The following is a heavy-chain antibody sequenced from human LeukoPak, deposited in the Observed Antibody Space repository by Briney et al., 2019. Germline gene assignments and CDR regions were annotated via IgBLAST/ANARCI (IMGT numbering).Heavy chain of an antibody. D-gene: IGHD4-17*01. Sequence: ASETLSLTCTVSGGSISSTTYYWGCIRQPPGKGLEWIGSIYYSGSTYYNPSLKSRVTMSVDTSKNQLSLNLSSVTAADTAVYYCARLYGDYYFDYWGQGTLVTVSS. CDR3: ARLYGDYYFDY. J-gene: IGHJ4*02. V-gene: IGHV4-39*01. CDR1: GGSISSTTYY. CDR2: IYYSGST.